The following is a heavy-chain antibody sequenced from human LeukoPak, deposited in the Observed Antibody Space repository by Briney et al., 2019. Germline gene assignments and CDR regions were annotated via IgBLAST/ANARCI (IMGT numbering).Heavy chain of an antibody. Sequence: AASVKVSCKGSRYTFTTYDINWVRQAAGQGLEWMGWMNPNSGNTGYAQKFQGRVTMTRNTSISTAYMELSSLRAEDTALYYCAKDMGDIVVVPAAGYFDYWGQGTLVTVSS. J-gene: IGHJ4*02. D-gene: IGHD2-2*01. V-gene: IGHV1-8*01. CDR2: MNPNSGNT. CDR3: AKDMGDIVVVPAAGYFDY. CDR1: RYTFTTYD.